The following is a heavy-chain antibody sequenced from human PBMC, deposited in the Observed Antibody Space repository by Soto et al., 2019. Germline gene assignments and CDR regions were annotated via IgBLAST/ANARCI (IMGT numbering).Heavy chain of an antibody. V-gene: IGHV3-48*02. J-gene: IGHJ4*02. CDR3: ARGDETVVLPGLFDF. CDR1: GFTFSTYA. D-gene: IGHD2-2*01. Sequence: EVQLVESGGGLVQPGGSLRLSCAASGFTFSTYAMNWVRQAPGKGLEWVSYITGGDNTKYYADSVRGRFAISRDNAKNSLNLQMNRLRDEDTAVYFCARGDETVVLPGLFDFWGQGTLVSVSS. CDR2: ITGGDNTK.